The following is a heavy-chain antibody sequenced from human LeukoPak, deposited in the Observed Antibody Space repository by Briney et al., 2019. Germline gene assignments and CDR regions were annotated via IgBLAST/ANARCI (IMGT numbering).Heavy chain of an antibody. J-gene: IGHJ5*02. CDR2: ISASGDRT. V-gene: IGHV3-23*01. Sequence: PGGSLRLSCAASGFTISSYTMSWVRQAPGRGLEWVSAISASGDRTYYADSVKGRFTISRDNSKNTLYLQMNSLRAEDTAVYSCAKNGEVLSWFDPWGQGTLVTVSS. CDR1: GFTISSYT. D-gene: IGHD3-10*01. CDR3: AKNGEVLSWFDP.